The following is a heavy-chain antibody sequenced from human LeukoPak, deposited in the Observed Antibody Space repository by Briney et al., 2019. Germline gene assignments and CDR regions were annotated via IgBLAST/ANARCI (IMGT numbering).Heavy chain of an antibody. CDR3: ARRPTSYNWNDVKAFGI. V-gene: IGHV4-38-2*02. J-gene: IGHJ3*02. D-gene: IGHD1-20*01. Sequence: PSETLSLTCTVSGYSISSGYYWGWIRQPPGKGLEWIGSIYHSGSTYYNPSLKSRVTISVDTSKNQFSLKLSSVTAADTAVYYCARRPTSYNWNDVKAFGIWGQGTMVTVSS. CDR1: GYSISSGYY. CDR2: IYHSGST.